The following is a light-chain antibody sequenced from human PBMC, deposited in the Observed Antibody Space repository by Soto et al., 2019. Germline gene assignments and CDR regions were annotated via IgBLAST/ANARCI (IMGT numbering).Light chain of an antibody. CDR1: ERISHS. V-gene: IGKV3-11*01. Sequence: DIVLTQSPATLSLSPGNRVTLSCRANERISHSLAWYQQRPGQAPRILIYDASFRATGIPERFSGSGSGTDFTLSISSPEPEDLAVYCRQRGEQRSSWPPIAFGQGTRLDLK. CDR2: DAS. J-gene: IGKJ5*01. CDR3: QRGEQRSSWPPIA.